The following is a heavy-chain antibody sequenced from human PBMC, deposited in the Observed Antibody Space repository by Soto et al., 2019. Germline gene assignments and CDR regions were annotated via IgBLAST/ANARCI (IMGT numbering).Heavy chain of an antibody. J-gene: IGHJ4*02. Sequence: GGSLRLSCAASGFTFSNYALTWSRQAQGKGLEWVSTISGDGAGTTYADSVKGRFTISRDNSKNMMYLQMNSLRAEDTAIYHCAKDPNGDYVGAFDDWGQGTLVTVSS. CDR3: AKDPNGDYVGAFDD. CDR1: GFTFSNYA. CDR2: ISGDGAGT. D-gene: IGHD2-21*02. V-gene: IGHV3-23*01.